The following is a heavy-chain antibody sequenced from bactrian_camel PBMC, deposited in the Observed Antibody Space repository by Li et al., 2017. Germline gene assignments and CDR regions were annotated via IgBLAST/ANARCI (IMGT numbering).Heavy chain of an antibody. Sequence: HVQLVESGGGLVQPGGSLRLSCAASELSGRTNCIEWFRRLPGKEREGLAGITSGTGRTYYAASVKGRFTISKDNAKNTLYLQLNNLKTEDTAMYYCANSFTGATVNKSPGRGTQVTVS. CDR2: ITSGTGRT. D-gene: IGHD3*01. V-gene: IGHV3S1*01. J-gene: IGHJ4*01. CDR1: ELSGRTNC.